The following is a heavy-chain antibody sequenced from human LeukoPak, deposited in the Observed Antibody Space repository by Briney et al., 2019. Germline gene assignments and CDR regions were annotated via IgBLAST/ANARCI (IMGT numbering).Heavy chain of an antibody. CDR2: ISGSGGST. Sequence: PGGSLRLSCTASGFTFSSYDMSWVRQAPGKGLEWVSAISGSGGSTDYADSVKGRFTISRDNSKNTLYLQVNSLRAEDTAVYYCAKGIGWFDPWGQGTLVTVSS. V-gene: IGHV3-23*01. CDR3: AKGIGWFDP. CDR1: GFTFSSYD. J-gene: IGHJ5*02.